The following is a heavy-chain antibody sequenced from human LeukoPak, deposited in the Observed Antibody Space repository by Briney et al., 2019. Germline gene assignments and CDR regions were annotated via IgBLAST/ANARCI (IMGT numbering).Heavy chain of an antibody. J-gene: IGHJ3*02. CDR2: IYYSGST. V-gene: IGHV4-59*01. D-gene: IGHD1-26*01. CDR1: GGSISSYY. Sequence: PSETLSLTCTVSGGSISSYYWSWIRQPPGKGLEWIGYIYYSGSTNYNPSLKSRVTISVDTSKNQFSLKLSSVTAADTAVYYCARASFVGATLDIWGQGTMVTVSS. CDR3: ARASFVGATLDI.